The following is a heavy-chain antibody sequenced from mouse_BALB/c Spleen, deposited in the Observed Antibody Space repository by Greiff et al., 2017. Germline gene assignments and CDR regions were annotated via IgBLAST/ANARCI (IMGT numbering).Heavy chain of an antibody. Sequence: LVAPSQSLSIPCTVSGFSLTSYGVHWVRQPPGKGLEWLGVIWAGGSTIYNSALMSRLSISTYNSKSQVFLKMNSLQTDDTAMYYCASAGSSAWFAYWGQGTLVTVSA. CDR3: ASAGSSAWFAY. J-gene: IGHJ3*01. CDR1: GFSLTSYG. D-gene: IGHD1-1*01. V-gene: IGHV2-9*02. CDR2: IWAGGST.